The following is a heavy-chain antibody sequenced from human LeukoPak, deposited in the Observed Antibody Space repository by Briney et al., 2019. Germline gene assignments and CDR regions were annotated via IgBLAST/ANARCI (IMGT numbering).Heavy chain of an antibody. Sequence: SETLSLTCAVYGESFSGYYWTWIRQPPGKGLEWIGEVNDSGSSSYNPSLKSRVTMSIDTSKNQFSLRLTSVTAAGTAVYYCARAIVPATAGYFSYMDVWGKGTTVTVSS. V-gene: IGHV4-34*01. D-gene: IGHD5-12*01. CDR3: ARAIVPATAGYFSYMDV. CDR1: GESFSGYY. CDR2: VNDSGSS. J-gene: IGHJ6*03.